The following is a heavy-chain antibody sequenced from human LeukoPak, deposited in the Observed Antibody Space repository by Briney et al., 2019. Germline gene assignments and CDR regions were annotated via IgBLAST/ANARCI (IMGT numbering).Heavy chain of an antibody. Sequence: GGSLRLSCAASGFTFSSYAMSWVRQAPGKGLEWVSAISGSGGSTYYADSVKGRFTVSRDNSKNTLFLQIDSLRTEDTAVYYCVPLGGLDYYQYGMDVWGRGTTVTVSS. CDR1: GFTFSSYA. CDR3: VPLGGLDYYQYGMDV. J-gene: IGHJ6*02. CDR2: ISGSGGST. D-gene: IGHD3/OR15-3a*01. V-gene: IGHV3-23*01.